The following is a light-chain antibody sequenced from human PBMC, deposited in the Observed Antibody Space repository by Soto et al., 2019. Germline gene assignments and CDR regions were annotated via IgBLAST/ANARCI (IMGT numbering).Light chain of an antibody. J-gene: IGLJ3*02. CDR1: SSDVGGYNY. Sequence: QSALTQPASVSGSPGQSITISCTGTSSDVGGYNYVSWYQQHPGKAPKLMIYEVSNRPSGVSNRFSGSKSGNTASLTISGLQAEDEADYYCSYYTSSSTKVLGGGTKVTVL. CDR3: SYYTSSSTKV. CDR2: EVS. V-gene: IGLV2-14*01.